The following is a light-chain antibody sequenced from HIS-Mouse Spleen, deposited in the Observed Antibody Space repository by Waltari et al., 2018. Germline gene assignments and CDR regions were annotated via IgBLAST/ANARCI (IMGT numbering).Light chain of an antibody. V-gene: IGKV1-5*03. CDR2: KAS. J-gene: IGKJ4*01. CDR1: QSISSW. CDR3: QQYNSYCT. Sequence: DIQMTQSPSTLSASVGDRVTITCRASQSISSWLAWYRQKPGKAAKLLIYKASSLESGVPSRFSGSGSGTEFTLTISSLQPDDFATYYCQQYNSYCTFGGGTKVEIK.